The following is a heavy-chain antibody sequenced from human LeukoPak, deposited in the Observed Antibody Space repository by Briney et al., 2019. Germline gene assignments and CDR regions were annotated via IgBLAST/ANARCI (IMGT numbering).Heavy chain of an antibody. D-gene: IGHD2-2*02. CDR1: GYTFTSYD. CDR2: MNPNSGNT. V-gene: IGHV1-8*01. CDR3: ARGPIGYCSSTSCNKFAYYYYGMDV. J-gene: IGHJ6*02. Sequence: ASVKVSCKASGYTFTSYDINWVRQATGQGLEWIGWMNPNSGNTGYAQKFQGRVTMTRNTSISTAYMELSSLRSEDTAVYYCARGPIGYCSSTSCNKFAYYYYGMDVWGQGTTVTVSS.